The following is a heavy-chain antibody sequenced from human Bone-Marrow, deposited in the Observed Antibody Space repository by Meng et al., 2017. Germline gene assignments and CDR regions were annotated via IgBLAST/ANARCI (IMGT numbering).Heavy chain of an antibody. CDR2: INHSGST. Sequence: QQVGAGLLKPSETLSLTCAVYGGSFSGYYWSWIRQPPGKGLEWIGEINHSGSTNYNPSLESRATISVDTSQNNLSLKLSSVTAADSAVYYCARDIRQGGNIWFDPWGQGTLVTVSS. CDR3: ARDIRQGGNIWFDP. V-gene: IGHV4-34*01. CDR1: GGSFSGYY. J-gene: IGHJ5*02. D-gene: IGHD3-16*01.